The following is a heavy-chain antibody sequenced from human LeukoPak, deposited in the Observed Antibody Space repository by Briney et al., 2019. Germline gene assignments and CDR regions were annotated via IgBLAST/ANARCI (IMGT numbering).Heavy chain of an antibody. CDR2: IYYSGST. Sequence: SETLSLTCTVSGGSISNYYWSWIRQPPGKGLEWIGYIYYSGSTNYNPSLKSRVTISVDTSKNQFSLKLSSVTAADTAVYYCARAPHYWGQGTLVTVSS. V-gene: IGHV4-59*01. J-gene: IGHJ4*02. CDR3: ARAPHY. CDR1: GGSISNYY.